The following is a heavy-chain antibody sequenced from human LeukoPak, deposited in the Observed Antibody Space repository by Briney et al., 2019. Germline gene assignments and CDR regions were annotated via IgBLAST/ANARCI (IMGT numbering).Heavy chain of an antibody. D-gene: IGHD2-2*01. V-gene: IGHV3-7*01. Sequence: GGSLRLSCAASGFTFSTYWMSWVRQAPGKGVEWVANIRQDGSDKFYVHSVKGRFTIPRDNAKNSMYLQMNSLRAEDTAVYYCARVLPVASRDYWGQGTLVTASS. CDR1: GFTFSTYW. CDR2: IRQDGSDK. CDR3: ARVLPVASRDY. J-gene: IGHJ4*02.